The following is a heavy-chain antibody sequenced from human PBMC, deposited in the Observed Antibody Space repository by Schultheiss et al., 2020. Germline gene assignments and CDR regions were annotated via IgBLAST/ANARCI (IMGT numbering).Heavy chain of an antibody. CDR3: ARDLFQFYAFEM. CDR1: GFTFSSYW. J-gene: IGHJ3*02. Sequence: GESLKISCAASGFTFSSYWMHWVRQAPGKGLVWVSRINSDGSSTSYADSVKGRFTISRDNAKNTLYLQMSSLRDEDTAVYYCARDLFQFYAFEMWGQGTMVTVSS. V-gene: IGHV3-74*01. CDR2: INSDGSST.